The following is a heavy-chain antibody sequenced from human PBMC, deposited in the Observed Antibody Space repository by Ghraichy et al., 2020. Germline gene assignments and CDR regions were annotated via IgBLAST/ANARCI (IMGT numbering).Heavy chain of an antibody. CDR1: GYSISSGYF. J-gene: IGHJ6*02. V-gene: IGHV4-38-2*02. Sequence: SQTLSLTCTVSGYSISSGYFWGWIRQSPGRGLQWIGSISHRGSAYYSLSLGYRVTISRDTSKNQFSLQLSSVTAADTAVYYCARGRTPAYKYSFGLDVWCQGITVTVS. CDR2: ISHRGSA. D-gene: IGHD2-21*01. CDR3: ARGRTPAYKYSFGLDV.